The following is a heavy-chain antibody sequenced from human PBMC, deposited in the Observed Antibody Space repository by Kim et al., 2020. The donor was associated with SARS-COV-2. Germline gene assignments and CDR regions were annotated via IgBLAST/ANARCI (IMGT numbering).Heavy chain of an antibody. D-gene: IGHD3-3*01. V-gene: IGHV3-7*01. Sequence: GGSLRLSCAASGFTFSSYWMSWVRQAPGKGLEWVANIKQDGSEKYYVDSVKGRFTISRDNAKNSLYLQMNSLRAEDTAVHYCARDFTIFGFGYAFDIWGQGTMVTVSS. CDR3: ARDFTIFGFGYAFDI. J-gene: IGHJ3*02. CDR2: IKQDGSEK. CDR1: GFTFSSYW.